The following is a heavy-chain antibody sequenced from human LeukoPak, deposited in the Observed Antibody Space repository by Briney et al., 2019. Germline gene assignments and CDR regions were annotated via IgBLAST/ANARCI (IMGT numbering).Heavy chain of an antibody. CDR1: GFTFSNAW. CDR3: TTDRLGYYDFWSGYYPDPIDY. CDR2: IKSKTDGGTT. J-gene: IGHJ4*02. D-gene: IGHD3-3*01. Sequence: GGSLRLSCAASGFTFSNAWMSWVRQAPGKGLEWVGRIKSKTDGGTTDYAAPVKGRFTISRDDSKNTLHLQMNSLKTEDTAVYYCTTDRLGYYDFWSGYYPDPIDYWGQGTLVTVSS. V-gene: IGHV3-15*01.